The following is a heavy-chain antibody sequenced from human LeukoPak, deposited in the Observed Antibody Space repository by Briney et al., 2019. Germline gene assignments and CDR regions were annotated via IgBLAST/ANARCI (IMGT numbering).Heavy chain of an antibody. Sequence: SETLSLTCTVSGGSISNNYWSWIPQPPGKGLEWIGYIYYSTSTNYNPSLKSRVTISVDTSKNQFSLKLSSVTAEDTAVYYCARSRGYFDYWRQGTLVTVSS. CDR3: ARSRGYFDY. V-gene: IGHV4-59*01. J-gene: IGHJ4*02. D-gene: IGHD3-10*01. CDR2: IYYSTST. CDR1: GGSISNNY.